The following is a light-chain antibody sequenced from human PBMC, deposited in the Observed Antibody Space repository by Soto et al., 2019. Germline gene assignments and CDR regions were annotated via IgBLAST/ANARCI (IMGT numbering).Light chain of an antibody. CDR2: GAS. CDR1: QSVNSN. Sequence: ETVMTQSPATLSVSPGERATLSCRASQSVNSNLAWYQQKLGQAPRVLIYGASSRATGIPDRFSGSGSGTDFTLTISRLEPEDFAVYYCQQRSNWLTFGGGTKVDIK. V-gene: IGKV3D-20*02. J-gene: IGKJ4*01. CDR3: QQRSNWLT.